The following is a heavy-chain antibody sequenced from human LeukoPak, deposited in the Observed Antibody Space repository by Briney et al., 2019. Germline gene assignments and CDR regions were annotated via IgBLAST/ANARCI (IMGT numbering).Heavy chain of an antibody. CDR3: ARVREIYYYGSGSPNAFDI. J-gene: IGHJ3*02. CDR1: GGSISSCY. CDR2: IYYSGST. D-gene: IGHD3-10*01. V-gene: IGHV4-59*01. Sequence: PSETLSLTCTVSGGSISSCYWSWIRQPPGKGLEWIGYIYYSGSTNYNPSLKSRVTISVDTSKNQFSLKLSSVTAADTAVYYCARVREIYYYGSGSPNAFDIWGQGTMVTVSS.